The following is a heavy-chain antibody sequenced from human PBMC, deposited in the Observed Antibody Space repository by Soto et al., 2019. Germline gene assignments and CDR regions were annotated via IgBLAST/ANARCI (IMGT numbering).Heavy chain of an antibody. CDR1: GGSISSSNW. CDR2: IHNSGST. V-gene: IGHV4-4*02. Sequence: QVQLQESGPGLVKPSGTLSLTCAVSGGSISSSNWWCWVRQSPEKGLEWIGEIHNSGSTNYNPSLKSRVTRSIARSNNPFSLKLSSVAAAATAVYYCARGNFDYWGQGTLVTVSS. J-gene: IGHJ4*02. CDR3: ARGNFDY.